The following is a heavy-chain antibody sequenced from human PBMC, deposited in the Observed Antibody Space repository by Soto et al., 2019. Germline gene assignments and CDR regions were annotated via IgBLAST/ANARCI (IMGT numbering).Heavy chain of an antibody. CDR3: ARSAGLTANDAFDI. D-gene: IGHD5-18*01. J-gene: IGHJ3*02. CDR2: ISYDGSNK. V-gene: IGHV3-30-3*01. Sequence: QVQLVESGGGVVQPGRSLRLSCAASGFTFSSYAMHWVRQAPGKGLEWVAVISYDGSNKYYADSVKGRFTISRDNSKNTLYLQMNSLRAEDTAVYYCARSAGLTANDAFDIGGQGTMVTVAS. CDR1: GFTFSSYA.